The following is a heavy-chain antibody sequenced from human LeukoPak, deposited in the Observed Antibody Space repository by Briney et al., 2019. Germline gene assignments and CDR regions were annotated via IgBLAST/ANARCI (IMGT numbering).Heavy chain of an antibody. CDR3: TRDNSGEVGGIDY. J-gene: IGHJ4*02. CDR1: GFTVATNY. CDR2: IYANSHT. Sequence: GGSLRLSCTASGFTVATNYMSWVRQAPRKGLEWVSVIYANSHTYYADSVKGRFTVSRDESKNTLYLQMNSLRAEDTAVYYCTRDNSGEVGGIDYWGQGTLVTVSS. V-gene: IGHV3-66*01. D-gene: IGHD1-26*01.